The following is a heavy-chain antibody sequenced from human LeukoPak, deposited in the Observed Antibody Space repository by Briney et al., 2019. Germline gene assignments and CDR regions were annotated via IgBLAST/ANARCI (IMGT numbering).Heavy chain of an antibody. CDR1: GGTFSSYA. D-gene: IGHD1-14*01. CDR2: IIPIFGIA. J-gene: IGHJ6*02. CDR3: ARDDRSPNYYYYYGMDV. V-gene: IGHV1-69*04. Sequence: ASVKVSCKASGGTFSSYAISWVRQAPGQGLELMGRIIPIFGIANYAQKFQGRVTITADKSTSTAYMELSSLRSEDTAVYYCARDDRSPNYYYYYGMDVWGQGTTVTVSS.